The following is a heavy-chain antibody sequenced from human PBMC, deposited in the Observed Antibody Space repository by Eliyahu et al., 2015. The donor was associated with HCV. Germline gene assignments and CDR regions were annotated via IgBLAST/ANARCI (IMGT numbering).Heavy chain of an antibody. CDR1: GLRLSGYV. CDR3: ARDAPFLAPGY. V-gene: IGHV3-23*01. Sequence: EVQLLESGGGLVQPGGSLRLSCTASGLRLSGYVVNWVRQAPGRGLDWVSTIGGRGYDTFYADSVKGRFTISRDDSKNTVYLQMNTVRAEDTAIYYCARDAPFLAPGYWGQGTQVTVSA. CDR2: IGGRGYDT. D-gene: IGHD2/OR15-2a*01. J-gene: IGHJ4*02.